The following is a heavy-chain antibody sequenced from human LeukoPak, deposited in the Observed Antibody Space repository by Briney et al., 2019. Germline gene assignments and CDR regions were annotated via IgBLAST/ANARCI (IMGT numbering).Heavy chain of an antibody. CDR1: GYTFTSNY. J-gene: IGHJ4*02. Sequence: GASVKVSCKASGYTFTSNYIHWVRQAPGQGLEWMGMIYPRDGSTSYAQKFQGRVTVTRDTSTSTVYMELSRLRSDDTAVYYCARSHPGLSSGYYGDYWGQGTLVTVSS. CDR3: ARSHPGLSSGYYGDY. CDR2: IYPRDGST. V-gene: IGHV1-46*01. D-gene: IGHD3-22*01.